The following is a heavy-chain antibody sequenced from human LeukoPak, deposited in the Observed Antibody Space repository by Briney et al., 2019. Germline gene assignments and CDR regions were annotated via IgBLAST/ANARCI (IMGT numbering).Heavy chain of an antibody. J-gene: IGHJ4*02. CDR3: AKDIRHCSSTSCYGRDY. CDR1: GFTFSNSA. V-gene: IGHV3-23*01. CDR2: ISGSGITT. D-gene: IGHD2-2*01. Sequence: GGSLRLSCAASGFTFSNSAMSWVRQAPGKGLEWVSTISGSGITTYYADSVKGRFTISRDNRKNSLYLQMNSLRAEDTALYYCAKDIRHCSSTSCYGRDYWGQGTLVTVSS.